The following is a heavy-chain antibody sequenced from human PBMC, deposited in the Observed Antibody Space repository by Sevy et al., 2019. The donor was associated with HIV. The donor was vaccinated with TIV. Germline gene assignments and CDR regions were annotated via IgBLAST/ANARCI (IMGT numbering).Heavy chain of an antibody. CDR2: INHSGST. CDR3: AGQLLYYLGWFDP. CDR1: GGSFSGYY. V-gene: IGHV4-34*01. D-gene: IGHD2-2*02. Sequence: SETLSLTCAVYGGSFSGYYWSWIRQPPGKGLEWIGEINHSGSTNYNPSLKSRVTISVDTSKNQFSLKLSSVTAADTAVYYCAGQLLYYLGWFDPWGQRTLVTVSS. J-gene: IGHJ5*02.